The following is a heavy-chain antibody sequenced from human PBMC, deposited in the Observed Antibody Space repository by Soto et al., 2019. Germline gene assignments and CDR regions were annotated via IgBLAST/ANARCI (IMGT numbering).Heavy chain of an antibody. CDR1: GFTFSDYY. Sequence: PGGSLRLSCAASGFTFSDYYMSWIRQAPGKGLEWVSYISSSGSTIYYADSVKGRFTISRDNAKNSLYLQMNSLRAEDTAVYYCARALQQLVPGYYFDYWGQGTLVTVSS. CDR3: ARALQQLVPGYYFDY. CDR2: ISSSGSTI. J-gene: IGHJ4*02. V-gene: IGHV3-11*01. D-gene: IGHD6-13*01.